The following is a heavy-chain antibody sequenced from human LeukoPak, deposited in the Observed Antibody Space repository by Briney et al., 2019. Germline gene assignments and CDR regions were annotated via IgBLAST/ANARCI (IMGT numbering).Heavy chain of an antibody. CDR1: GESFTTFY. D-gene: IGHD5-18*01. CDR2: INHTGST. J-gene: IGHJ4*02. Sequence: SETLSLTCAVYGESFTTFYWGWIRQTPGKGLEWIGEINHTGSTNYNPSPKSRVTISIDTSKSQFSLKLNSVTAADTAVYYWARVGYSYGYDYWGQGTLVTVSS. V-gene: IGHV4-34*01. CDR3: ARVGYSYGYDY.